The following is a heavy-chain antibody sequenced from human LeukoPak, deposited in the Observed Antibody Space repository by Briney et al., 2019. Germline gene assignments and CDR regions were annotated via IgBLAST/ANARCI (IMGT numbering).Heavy chain of an antibody. D-gene: IGHD5-24*01. CDR2: ISSRSSNL. Sequence: KPGGSLRLSCAASGFTFSSYSMNWVRQAPGKGLEWVSSISSRSSNLYYADSVKGRFTISRDNAKNSLYLQMNSLRAEDTALYYCAREGGVDGYNSYFDYWGQGTLVTVSS. V-gene: IGHV3-21*01. CDR3: AREGGVDGYNSYFDY. CDR1: GFTFSSYS. J-gene: IGHJ4*02.